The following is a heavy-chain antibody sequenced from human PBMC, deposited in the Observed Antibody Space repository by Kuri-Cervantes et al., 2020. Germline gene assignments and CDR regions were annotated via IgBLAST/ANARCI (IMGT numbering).Heavy chain of an antibody. CDR3: ARASRGYNYGRPFDY. Sequence: SETLSLTCTVSGGSISSSSYYWGWIRQPPGKGLEWIGSIYYSGSTNYNPSLKSRVTISVDTSKNQFSLKLSSVTAADTSVYYCARASRGYNYGRPFDYWGQGTLVTVSS. D-gene: IGHD5-18*01. J-gene: IGHJ4*02. CDR2: IYYSGST. V-gene: IGHV4-39*07. CDR1: GGSISSSSYY.